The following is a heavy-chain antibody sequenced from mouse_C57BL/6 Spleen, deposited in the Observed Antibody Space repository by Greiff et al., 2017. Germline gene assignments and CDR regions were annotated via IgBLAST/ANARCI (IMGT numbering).Heavy chain of an antibody. V-gene: IGHV5-17*01. J-gene: IGHJ4*01. CDR3: ARKGFDPYYAMDY. CDR1: GFTFSDYA. CDR2: ISSGRSTI. Sequence: EVNVVESGGGLVKPGGSLKLSCAASGFTFSDYAMHWVRQAPEKGLEWVAYISSGRSTISYADTVKGRFTISRDNAKNTLFLQMTSLRSEDTAMYDCARKGFDPYYAMDYWGQGTSVTVSS.